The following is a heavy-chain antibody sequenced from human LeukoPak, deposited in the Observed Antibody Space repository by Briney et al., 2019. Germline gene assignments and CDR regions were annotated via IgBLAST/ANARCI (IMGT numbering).Heavy chain of an antibody. V-gene: IGHV1-2*02. Sequence: ASVKVSCTASGYTFTGYYMHWVRQAPGQGLEWMGWINPNSGVTTCEQKLQGRVTMTRDTSISTAYMELSRLRSDDTAVYYCARGGLAAMIEDYWGQGTLVTVSS. D-gene: IGHD3-22*01. CDR2: INPNSGVT. CDR3: ARGGLAAMIEDY. J-gene: IGHJ4*02. CDR1: GYTFTGYY.